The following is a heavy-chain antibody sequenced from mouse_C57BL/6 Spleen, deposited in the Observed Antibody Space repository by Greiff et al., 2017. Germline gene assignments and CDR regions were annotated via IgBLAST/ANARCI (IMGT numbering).Heavy chain of an antibody. CDR1: GYTFTSYW. J-gene: IGHJ3*01. D-gene: IGHD2-3*01. CDR3: SRAYDCYYPAWFAY. V-gene: IGHV1-53*01. Sequence: QVQLQQPGTELVKPGASVKLSCKASGYTFTSYWMHWVKQRPGQGLEWIGNINPSNGGTNYNEKFKRKATLTVDTSSSTAHLQLSGLTSDDSAVYYCSRAYDCYYPAWFAYWGQETLVTVSA. CDR2: INPSNGGT.